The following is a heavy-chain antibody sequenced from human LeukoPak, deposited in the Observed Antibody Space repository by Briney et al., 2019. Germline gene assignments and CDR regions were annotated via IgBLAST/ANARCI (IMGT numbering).Heavy chain of an antibody. CDR1: GFTFSSYP. J-gene: IGHJ4*02. Sequence: GGSLRLSCAASGFTFSSYPMSWVRQAPGKGLQWVSAISNGGGSAYYADSVKGRFTISRDNSKNTLYLQMNSLRAEDTAVYYCALGXGXGXYNYFDYWGQGTLVTVSS. D-gene: IGHD2-15*01. V-gene: IGHV3-23*01. CDR2: ISNGGGSA. CDR3: ALGXGXGXYNYFDY.